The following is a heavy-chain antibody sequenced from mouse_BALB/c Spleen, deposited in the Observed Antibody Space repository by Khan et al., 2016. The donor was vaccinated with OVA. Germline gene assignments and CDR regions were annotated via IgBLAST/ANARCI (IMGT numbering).Heavy chain of an antibody. Sequence: QVQLKQSVPELVNPGASLKVSCKASGYTFTDYIIGWVKQSTRQGLEWIGDIFPGSGTPYYNEKFKDKATLTADKSSNTAYMQLSSLTSEDSAVYFGARGGYSGFAYWGQGPLVTVSA. CDR3: ARGGYSGFAY. CDR1: GYTFTDYI. J-gene: IGHJ3*01. D-gene: IGHD3-1*01. V-gene: IGHV1-77*01. CDR2: IFPGSGTP.